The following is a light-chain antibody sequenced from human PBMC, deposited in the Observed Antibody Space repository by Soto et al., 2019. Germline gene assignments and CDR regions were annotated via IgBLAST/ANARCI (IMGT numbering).Light chain of an antibody. CDR3: SSYTSSSTPVV. Sequence: QSALTQPASVSGSPGQSITISCTETSSDVGGYNYVSWYQQHPGKAPKLMIYDVSNRPSGVSNRFSGSKSGNTASLTISGIQAEDEADYYCSSYTSSSTPVVFGGGTKETVL. CDR2: DVS. J-gene: IGLJ2*01. CDR1: SSDVGGYNY. V-gene: IGLV2-14*01.